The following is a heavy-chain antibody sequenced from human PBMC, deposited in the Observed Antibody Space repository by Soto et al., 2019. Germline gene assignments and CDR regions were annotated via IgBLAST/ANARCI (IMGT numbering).Heavy chain of an antibody. Sequence: SVKVSCKASGGTFGSHGIAWVRQAPGQGLEWMGGFIAMLGTPTYAKKVQGRATITADESLTSSYLELRSLGSEDTGVYFCAREAMANFDYLGQGTLVTVSS. V-gene: IGHV1-69*13. CDR2: FIAMLGTP. CDR3: AREAMANFDY. CDR1: GGTFGSHG. D-gene: IGHD5-18*01. J-gene: IGHJ4*02.